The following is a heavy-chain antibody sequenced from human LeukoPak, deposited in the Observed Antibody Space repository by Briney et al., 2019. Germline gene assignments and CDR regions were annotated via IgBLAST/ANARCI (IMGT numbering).Heavy chain of an antibody. J-gene: IGHJ4*02. CDR1: GYTFTGYY. V-gene: IGHV1-2*02. Sequence: ASVTVSCKASGYTFTGYYMPWVRQPPAQGLERMGWINPNSGGTNYAHAFQGRVTMTRDASISTAFMELSRLRSDDTAVYYCARTPYNWKFFDYWGQGTLVTVSS. CDR2: INPNSGGT. D-gene: IGHD1-20*01. CDR3: ARTPYNWKFFDY.